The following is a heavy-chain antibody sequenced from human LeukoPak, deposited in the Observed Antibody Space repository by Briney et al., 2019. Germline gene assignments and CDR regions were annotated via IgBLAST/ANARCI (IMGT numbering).Heavy chain of an antibody. V-gene: IGHV4-39*01. J-gene: IGHJ3*02. Sequence: SETLSPTCTVSGGSISSSSYYWGWIRQPPGKGLEWIGSIYYSGSTYYNPSLKSRVTISVDTSKNQFSLKLSSVTAADTAVYYCASPGATTARAAFGIWGQGTMVTVSS. CDR1: GGSISSSSYY. D-gene: IGHD4-17*01. CDR3: ASPGATTARAAFGI. CDR2: IYYSGST.